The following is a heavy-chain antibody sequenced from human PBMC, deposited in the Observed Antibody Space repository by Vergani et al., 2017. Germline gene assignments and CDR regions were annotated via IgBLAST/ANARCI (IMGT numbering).Heavy chain of an antibody. D-gene: IGHD5-24*01. CDR2: IKNTSDST. CDR1: GFTFSSHA. CDR3: GRGGDNYN. Sequence: EVKLLQSEGAVVQPGGSLRLSCVASGFTFSSHAMSWVRQGHGLGLEWVSSIKNTSDSTHYADSVKGGFTISRDNIKNTLYLQRNSLRVVDTAVYYCGRGGDNYNWGQGTLVTLSS. J-gene: IGHJ4*02. V-gene: IGHV3-23*01.